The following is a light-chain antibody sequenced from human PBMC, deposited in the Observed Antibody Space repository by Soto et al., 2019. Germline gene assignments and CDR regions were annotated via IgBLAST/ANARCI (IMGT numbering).Light chain of an antibody. J-gene: IGLJ3*02. V-gene: IGLV1-44*01. CDR1: SSNIGSNT. Sequence: QAVVTQPPSASATPGQRVTISCSGSSSNIGSNTVNWYQQLPGTAPKLLIYTDYQRPSGVPDRFSGSKSGTSASLAINGLHSEDEADYYCASWDDNLNGGVFGGGTKLTVL. CDR3: ASWDDNLNGGV. CDR2: TDY.